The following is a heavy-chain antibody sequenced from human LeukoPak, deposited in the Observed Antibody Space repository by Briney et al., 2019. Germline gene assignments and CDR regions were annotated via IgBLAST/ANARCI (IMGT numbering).Heavy chain of an antibody. CDR1: GGSFSGYY. CDR3: ARARTIFGVVIIPDYFDY. D-gene: IGHD3-3*01. J-gene: IGHJ4*02. V-gene: IGHV4-34*01. CDR2: INHSGST. Sequence: SETLSLTCAVYGGSFSGYYWSWIRQPPGKGLEWIGEINHSGSTNYNPSLKSRVTISVDTSKNQFSLKLSSVTAADTAEYYCARARTIFGVVIIPDYFDYWGQGTLVTVSS.